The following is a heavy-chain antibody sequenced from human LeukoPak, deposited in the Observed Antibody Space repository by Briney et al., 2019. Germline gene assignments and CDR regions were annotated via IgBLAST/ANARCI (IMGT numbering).Heavy chain of an antibody. CDR1: GYTFTNYA. Sequence: ASVKVSCMASGYTFTNYAIHWVRQAPGQRLEWMGWINSGYSNTKYSQKFQGRVTITSDTSASTAYMEVRRLTAEDTAIYYCARDSYMAAADTWFDPWGEGTLVTVSS. J-gene: IGHJ5*02. CDR2: INSGYSNT. CDR3: ARDSYMAAADTWFDP. D-gene: IGHD6-13*01. V-gene: IGHV1-3*01.